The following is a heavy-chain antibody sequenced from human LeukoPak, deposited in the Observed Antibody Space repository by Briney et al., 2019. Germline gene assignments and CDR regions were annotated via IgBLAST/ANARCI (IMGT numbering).Heavy chain of an antibody. D-gene: IGHD6-6*01. CDR3: AKGFVEPRPHYFDY. CDR2: ISYDGSNK. J-gene: IGHJ4*02. V-gene: IGHV3-30*18. Sequence: GGSLRLSCAASGFTFSSYGMHWVRQAPGKGLEWVAVISYDGSNKYYADSVKGRFTISRDNSKNTLYLQMNSLRADDTGIYYCAKGFVEPRPHYFDYWGQGTLVTVSS. CDR1: GFTFSSYG.